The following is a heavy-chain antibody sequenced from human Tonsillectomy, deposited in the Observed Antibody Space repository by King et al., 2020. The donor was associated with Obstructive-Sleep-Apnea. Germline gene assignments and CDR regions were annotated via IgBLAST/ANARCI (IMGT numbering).Heavy chain of an antibody. CDR3: ARTTEYSSSFDY. D-gene: IGHD6-6*01. CDR2: FIPVLGTA. CDR1: GGTFRNYA. V-gene: IGHV1-69*01. Sequence: LVQSGAAVKKSGSSVKVSCKPSGGTFRNYAVNWVRQAPGQGLEWMGGFIPVLGTANYAQKFQGRLTITEDESTRTVYMELSSLTSEDTAVYYCARTTEYSSSFDYWGQGTLVTVSS. J-gene: IGHJ4*02.